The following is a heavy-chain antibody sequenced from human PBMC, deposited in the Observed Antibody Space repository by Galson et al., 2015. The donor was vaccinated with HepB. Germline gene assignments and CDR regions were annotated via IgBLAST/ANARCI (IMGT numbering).Heavy chain of an antibody. V-gene: IGHV4-39*07. CDR2: IYYSGST. CDR3: ARVKDSDFWSGLYY. D-gene: IGHD3-3*01. CDR1: GGSISSSSHY. Sequence: SETLSLTCTVSGGSISSSSHYWGSFWGYWGWIRQPPGKGLEWIGNIYYSGSTYYNPSLKSRVTISVDTSKNLFSLELNSVTAADTAVYYCARVKDSDFWSGLYYWGQGTLVTVTS. J-gene: IGHJ4*02.